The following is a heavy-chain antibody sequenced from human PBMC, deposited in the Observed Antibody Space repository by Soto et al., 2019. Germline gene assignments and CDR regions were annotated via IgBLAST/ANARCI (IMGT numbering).Heavy chain of an antibody. D-gene: IGHD4-17*01. CDR2: IRYDGSKK. CDR3: ARMNGDYPNNWSDP. Sequence: GGSLRLSCAASGFTFSSYGMSWVRQAPGKGLEWVALIRYDGSKKYSPDSVKGRFTISRDNSKNTLYLEMNSLRAEDTAVYYCARMNGDYPNNWSDPWGQGTLVTVSS. J-gene: IGHJ5*02. CDR1: GFTFSSYG. V-gene: IGHV3-33*01.